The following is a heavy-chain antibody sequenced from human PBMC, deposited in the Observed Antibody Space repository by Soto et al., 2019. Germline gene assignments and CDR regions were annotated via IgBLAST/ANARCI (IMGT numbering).Heavy chain of an antibody. Sequence: SLRLSCAASGFTFSSYGMHWVRQAPGNGLEWVAVISYDGSSTSYADSVKGRFTISRDNAKNTLYLQMNSLRAEDTAVYYCARGDSSGYYYYYYGMDVWGQGTTVTV. D-gene: IGHD3-22*01. CDR3: ARGDSSGYYYYYYGMDV. CDR1: GFTFSSYG. CDR2: ISYDGSST. V-gene: IGHV3-30*03. J-gene: IGHJ6*02.